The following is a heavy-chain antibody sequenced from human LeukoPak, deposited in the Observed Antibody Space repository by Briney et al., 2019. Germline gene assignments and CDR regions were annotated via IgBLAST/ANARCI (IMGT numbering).Heavy chain of an antibody. CDR3: AKEANWFDH. CDR2: ISGSSGST. V-gene: IGHV3-23*01. J-gene: IGHJ5*02. CDR1: GFTFSSYS. Sequence: GGSLRLSCAASGFTFSSYSMNWVRQAPGKGLEWVSAISGSSGSTYYADSVKGRFTISRDTSRNTLYLQMNSLRAEDTAVYYCAKEANWFDHWGQGTLVTVSS.